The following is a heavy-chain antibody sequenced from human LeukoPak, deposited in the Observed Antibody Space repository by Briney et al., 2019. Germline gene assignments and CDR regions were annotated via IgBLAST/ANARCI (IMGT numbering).Heavy chain of an antibody. CDR1: GNTFTSYD. CDR2: MNPKSGNT. CDR3: VRKNYGSNRWFDP. Sequence: GASVKVSCKASGNTFTSYDINWVRQATGQGLEWMGWMNPKSGNTGYLQKFQGRVTMTRDTSISTAYMELSSLRSEDTAVYYCVRKNYGSNRWFDPWGQGTLVTVSS. D-gene: IGHD4/OR15-4a*01. J-gene: IGHJ5*02. V-gene: IGHV1-8*01.